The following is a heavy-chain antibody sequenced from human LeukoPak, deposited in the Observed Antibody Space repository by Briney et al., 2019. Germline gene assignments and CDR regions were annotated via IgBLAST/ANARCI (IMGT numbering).Heavy chain of an antibody. J-gene: IGHJ3*02. CDR1: GFTFSGYW. V-gene: IGHV3-7*04. Sequence: GGSLRLSCAASGFTFSGYWMSWVRQAPGKGLEWVATMKQDGGEIYYVDSVKGRYTISRDNAKSSLYLQMNSLRVEDTAVYFCARVDWNSGSFDIWGQGTMVTVSS. CDR3: ARVDWNSGSFDI. D-gene: IGHD3-9*01. CDR2: MKQDGGEI.